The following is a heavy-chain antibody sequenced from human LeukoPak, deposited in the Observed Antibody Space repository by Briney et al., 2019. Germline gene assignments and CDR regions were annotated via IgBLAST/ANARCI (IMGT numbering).Heavy chain of an antibody. D-gene: IGHD1-1*01. J-gene: IGHJ4*02. V-gene: IGHV6-1*01. CDR3: AWGYNFGFDY. CDR1: GDSLSLNSVA. CDR2: TYYRSKWYN. Sequence: SQTLSLTCAISGDSLSLNSVAWNWIRQSPSRGLEWLGRTYYRSKWYNEYAASVKSRITVNPDTSKHQFSLQLNSVTPEDTALYFCAWGYNFGFDYWGQGTLVTVSS.